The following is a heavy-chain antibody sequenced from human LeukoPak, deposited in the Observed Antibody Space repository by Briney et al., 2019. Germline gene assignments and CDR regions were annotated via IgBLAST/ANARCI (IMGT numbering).Heavy chain of an antibody. CDR2: ISVGHST. D-gene: IGHD3-16*01. V-gene: IGHV3-23*01. CDR1: GFTFSNYA. CDR3: AKGTQFGSTHWFDP. Sequence: GGSLRLSCVASGFTFSNYAMNWVRQAPGKGLDWVSTISVGHSTNYADSVKGRFTISRDNSRNTLYLQMNSLRAEDTAVYYCAKGTQFGSTHWFDPWGQGTLVTVSS. J-gene: IGHJ5*02.